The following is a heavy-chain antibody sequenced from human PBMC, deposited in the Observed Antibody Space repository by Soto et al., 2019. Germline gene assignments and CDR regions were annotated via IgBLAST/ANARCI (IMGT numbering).Heavy chain of an antibody. V-gene: IGHV3-30-3*01. CDR3: ARDQSATASGPFLISGMVV. CDR1: GFTFSNYV. D-gene: IGHD3-3*01. J-gene: IGHJ6*02. Sequence: LRLSCAASGFTFSNYVIHWVRQAPGKGLEWVAVISYDGNNKYYPDSVRGRFTISRDNSMNTLYLQMNSLRAEDTAVYYCARDQSATASGPFLISGMVVWGPGTTLTVSS. CDR2: ISYDGNNK.